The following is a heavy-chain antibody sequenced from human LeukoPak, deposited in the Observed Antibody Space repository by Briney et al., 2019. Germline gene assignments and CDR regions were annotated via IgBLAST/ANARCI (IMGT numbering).Heavy chain of an antibody. Sequence: PGGSLRLSCAASGFTVSSNYMSWVRQAPGKGLEWVSVIYSGGSTYYADSVKGRFTISRDNSKNTLYLQMNSLRAEDTAVYYCARTGLWFGELIMPFDIWGQGTMVTVSS. CDR1: GFTVSSNY. J-gene: IGHJ3*02. V-gene: IGHV3-53*01. CDR3: ARTGLWFGELIMPFDI. D-gene: IGHD3-10*01. CDR2: IYSGGST.